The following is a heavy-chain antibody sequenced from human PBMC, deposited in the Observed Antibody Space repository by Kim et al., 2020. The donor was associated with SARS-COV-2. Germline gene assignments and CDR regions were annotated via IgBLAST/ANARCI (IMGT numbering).Heavy chain of an antibody. J-gene: IGHJ3*01. V-gene: IGHV5-51*01. CDR1: GYNFARYW. CDR3: ARSFVGDAFDV. CDR2: IDPADSDI. D-gene: IGHD3-10*01. Sequence: GESLMISCKGSGYNFARYWIGWVRQMSGKGLEWMGIIDPADSDIRYSPSFEGQVTISADKSTSTAYLQWSSLMASDTVMHYCARSFVGDAFDVWGQGTLVTVSS.